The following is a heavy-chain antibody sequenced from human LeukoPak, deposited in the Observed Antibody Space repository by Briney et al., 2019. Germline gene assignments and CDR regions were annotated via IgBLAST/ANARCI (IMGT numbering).Heavy chain of an antibody. Sequence: ASVKVSCKASGYSFASYGITWVREAPGQGPEWMGWISGSTGNTHYAQNVQGRVTMTTDTATSTAYMELRSLGSDDTAVYYCARVSRDCSSINCYWEDWFDPWGQGTLVIVSS. CDR1: GYSFASYG. J-gene: IGHJ5*02. V-gene: IGHV1-18*04. D-gene: IGHD2-2*01. CDR3: ARVSRDCSSINCYWEDWFDP. CDR2: ISGSTGNT.